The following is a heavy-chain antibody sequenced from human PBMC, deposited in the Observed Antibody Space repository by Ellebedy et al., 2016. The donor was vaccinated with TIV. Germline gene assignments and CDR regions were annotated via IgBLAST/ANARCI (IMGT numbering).Heavy chain of an antibody. CDR1: GFAFNTFD. J-gene: IGHJ4*02. V-gene: IGHV3-23*01. CDR3: VKGAWLDF. Sequence: GGSLRLXCAASGFAFNTFDMSWVRQAPGKGLEYISVIYGGDGSTHYPDSVKGRFTISKDNSKNTLYLQMNSLRAEDTARYYCVKGAWLDFWGQGALVTVSS. CDR2: IYGGDGST.